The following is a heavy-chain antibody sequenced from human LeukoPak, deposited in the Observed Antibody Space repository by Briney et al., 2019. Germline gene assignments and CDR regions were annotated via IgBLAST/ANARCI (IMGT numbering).Heavy chain of an antibody. D-gene: IGHD6-19*01. J-gene: IGHJ6*03. CDR2: ISSSSSYI. CDR1: GGSFSGYY. V-gene: IGHV3-21*01. CDR3: ARETAVAGIDYYYYMDV. Sequence: ETLSLTCAVYGGSFSGYYWSWIRQPPGKGLEWVSSISSSSSYIYYADSVKGRFTISRDNAKNSLYLQMNSLRAEDTAVYYCARETAVAGIDYYYYMDVWGKGTTVTVSS.